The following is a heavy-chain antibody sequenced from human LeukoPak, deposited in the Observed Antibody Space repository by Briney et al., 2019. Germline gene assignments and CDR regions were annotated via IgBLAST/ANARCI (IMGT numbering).Heavy chain of an antibody. D-gene: IGHD3-9*01. CDR1: GFTFSSYG. CDR3: AKLVLRYFDWLTDY. CDR2: IRYDGSNK. V-gene: IGHV3-30*02. Sequence: GSLRLSCAASGFTFSSYGMHWVRQAPGKGLEWVAFIRYDGSNKYYADSVKGRFTISRDNSKNTLYLQMNSLRAEDTAVYYCAKLVLRYFDWLTDYWGQGTLVTVSS. J-gene: IGHJ4*02.